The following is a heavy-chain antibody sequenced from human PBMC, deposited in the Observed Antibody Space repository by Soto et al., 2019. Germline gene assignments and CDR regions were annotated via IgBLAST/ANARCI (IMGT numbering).Heavy chain of an antibody. CDR1: GFKFDDYA. CDR3: AKDLYDILTGYSRGDGLDL. V-gene: IGHV3-9*01. J-gene: IGHJ3*01. CDR2: ISWKSGSM. Sequence: EVQLVESGGDLVQPGRSMRLACTASGFKFDDYAMHWVRQAPGKGLEWVSGISWKSGSMNYADSVKGRFTISRDNAKNSLYLQMNSLRSEDTALYYCAKDLYDILTGYSRGDGLDLWGHGTMVTVSS. D-gene: IGHD3-9*01.